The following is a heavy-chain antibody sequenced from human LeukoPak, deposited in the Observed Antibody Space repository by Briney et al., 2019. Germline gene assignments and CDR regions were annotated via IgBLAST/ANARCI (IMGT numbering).Heavy chain of an antibody. CDR3: ARVSWFPGTSYYYMDV. V-gene: IGHV4-38-2*02. D-gene: IGHD1-1*01. J-gene: IGHJ6*03. CDR2: IYHSGST. CDR1: GYSITSGYY. Sequence: SETLSLTCTVSGYSITSGYYWGWIRQPPGKGLEWIGSIYHSGSTYYNPSLKSRVTISVDTSKNQFSLKLSSVTAADTAVYYCARVSWFPGTSYYYMDVWGKGTTVTVSS.